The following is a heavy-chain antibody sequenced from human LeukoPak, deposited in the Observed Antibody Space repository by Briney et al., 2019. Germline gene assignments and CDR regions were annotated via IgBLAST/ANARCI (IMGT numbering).Heavy chain of an antibody. CDR1: GGTFTSYA. Sequence: GASVNLSCKASGGTFTSYAISWVRHAPGQGLEWMGGIIPIFGTANYAQKFQGRVTITTDESTSTAYMELSSLRSEDTAVYYCASSRGESHYYYYYMDVWGKGTTVTVSS. J-gene: IGHJ6*03. CDR3: ASSRGESHYYYYYMDV. D-gene: IGHD3-16*01. V-gene: IGHV1-69*05. CDR2: IIPIFGTA.